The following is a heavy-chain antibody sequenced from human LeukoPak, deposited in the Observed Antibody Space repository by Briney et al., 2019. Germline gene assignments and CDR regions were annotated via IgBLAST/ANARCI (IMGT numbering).Heavy chain of an antibody. V-gene: IGHV3-21*01. Sequence: PGGSLRLSCAASGFTFRNYSLNWVRQAPGKGLEWVSSISTSDNYIYYADSVKGRFTISRDNARNSLYLQMNSLGAEDTALYYCCRVSNPVSPFDYWGQGTLVTVSS. CDR3: CRVSNPVSPFDY. J-gene: IGHJ4*02. D-gene: IGHD3-3*01. CDR2: ISTSDNYI. CDR1: GFTFRNYS.